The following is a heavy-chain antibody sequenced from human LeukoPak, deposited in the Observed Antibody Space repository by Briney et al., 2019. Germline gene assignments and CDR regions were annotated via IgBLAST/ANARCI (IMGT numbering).Heavy chain of an antibody. CDR2: ISGGGGST. Sequence: PGGSLRLSRAGSEFTFSSYAMSWVRQAPGKGLEWVSAISGGGGSTYYADSVKGRFTISRDNSKNTLYLQVNSLRAEDTAVYHCAKAPPSSYYYYYGMDVWGQGTTVTVSS. CDR3: AKAPPSSYYYYYGMDV. D-gene: IGHD6-13*01. CDR1: EFTFSSYA. V-gene: IGHV3-23*01. J-gene: IGHJ6*02.